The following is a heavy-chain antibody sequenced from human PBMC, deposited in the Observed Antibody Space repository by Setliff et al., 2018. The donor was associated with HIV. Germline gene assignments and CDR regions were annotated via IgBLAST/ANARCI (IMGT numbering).Heavy chain of an antibody. CDR3: AKDRSVRDYNYHYLDV. D-gene: IGHD2-15*01. Sequence: SLRLSCAASGFAFSTYGMHWVRQAPGKGLEWVAFIQYDGKGIYYGESVNGRFTISRDNPKNTLYLQMNSLRPEDTAVYYCAKDRSVRDYNYHYLDVWGKGTTVTVSS. CDR2: IQYDGKGI. CDR1: GFAFSTYG. V-gene: IGHV3-30*02. J-gene: IGHJ6*03.